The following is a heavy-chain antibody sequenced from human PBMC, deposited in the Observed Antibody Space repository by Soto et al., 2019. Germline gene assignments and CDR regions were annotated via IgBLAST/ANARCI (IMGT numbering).Heavy chain of an antibody. J-gene: IGHJ5*02. CDR1: GFTFSSYA. CDR2: ISYDGSNK. V-gene: IGHV3-30*04. Sequence: GGSLRLSCAASGFTFSSYAMHWVRQAPGKGLEWVAVISYDGSNKYYADSVKGRFTISRDNSKNTLYLQMNSLRAEDTALYYCSKEVEVPAAMGNWFYPWGQGTLVTVSS. D-gene: IGHD2-2*01. CDR3: SKEVEVPAAMGNWFYP.